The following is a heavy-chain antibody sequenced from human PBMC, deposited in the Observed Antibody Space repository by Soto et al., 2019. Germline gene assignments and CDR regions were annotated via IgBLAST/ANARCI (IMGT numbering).Heavy chain of an antibody. V-gene: IGHV6-1*01. D-gene: IGHD1-26*01. Sequence: PSQTLSLTCAISGDTVSTNSASWNWVRQSPSRGLEWLGRTYYRSKWYNDYVVSVKSRITINPDTSKNQFSLQLDSVTPEDTAIYYCARAEEYSGRPFDFWGQGTPDTVSS. CDR2: TYYRSKWYN. J-gene: IGHJ4*02. CDR3: ARAEEYSGRPFDF. CDR1: GDTVSTNSAS.